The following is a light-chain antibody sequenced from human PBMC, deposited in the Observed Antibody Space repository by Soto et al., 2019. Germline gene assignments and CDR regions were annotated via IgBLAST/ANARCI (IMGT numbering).Light chain of an antibody. CDR2: DVS. Sequence: QRTQSPSTLSANVGETVTMTCRSSSKGLACYQKKQGKAPKLLIYDVSNLERGVPPRFSGSTSGAESTLTITGLQPDDLGTYYCEHGTDFAFGQGTKVAIK. CDR1: SSSKG. J-gene: IGKJ2*01. V-gene: IGKV1-5*01. CDR3: EHGTDFA.